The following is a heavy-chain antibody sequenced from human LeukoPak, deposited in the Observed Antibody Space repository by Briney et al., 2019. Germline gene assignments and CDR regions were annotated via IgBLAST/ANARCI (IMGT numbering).Heavy chain of an antibody. CDR2: IKQDGSEK. CDR3: AKAPTDCSSTSCYRYYFDY. D-gene: IGHD2-2*01. J-gene: IGHJ4*02. V-gene: IGHV3-7*03. Sequence: GGSLRLSCAASGITFTTYWLTWVRQAPGKGREWVANIKQDGSEKYYVDSVKGRFYISRDNAQNSVYLQMNSLRAEDTAVYYCAKAPTDCSSTSCYRYYFDYWGQGTLVTVSS. CDR1: GITFTTYW.